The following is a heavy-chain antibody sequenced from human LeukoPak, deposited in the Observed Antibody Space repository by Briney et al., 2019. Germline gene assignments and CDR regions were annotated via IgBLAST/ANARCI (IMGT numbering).Heavy chain of an antibody. D-gene: IGHD4-23*01. J-gene: IGHJ3*02. Sequence: SQTLSLTCAVSGGSISSGGYSWSWLRQPPGKGLEWIGYIYHSGSTYYNPSLKSRVTISVDRSKNQFSLKLSSVTAADTAVYYCARSKSSQVRTPTVVTPLGAFDIWGQGTMVTVSS. CDR2: IYHSGST. V-gene: IGHV4-30-2*01. CDR3: ARSKSSQVRTPTVVTPLGAFDI. CDR1: GGSISSGGYS.